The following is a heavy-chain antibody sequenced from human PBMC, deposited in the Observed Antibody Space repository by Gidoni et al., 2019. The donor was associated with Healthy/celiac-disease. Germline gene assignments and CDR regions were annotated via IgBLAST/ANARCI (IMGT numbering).Heavy chain of an antibody. CDR3: ARRGYCSSTSCKPLPDY. D-gene: IGHD2-2*01. J-gene: IGHJ4*02. V-gene: IGHV4-34*01. Sequence: QVQLQQWGAGLLKPSEPLSLTCAVYGGSFSGYYWSWIRQPPGKGLEWIGEINHSGSTNYNPSLKSRVTISVDTSKNQFSLKLSSVTAADTAVYYCARRGYCSSTSCKPLPDYWGQGTLVTVSS. CDR1: GGSFSGYY. CDR2: INHSGST.